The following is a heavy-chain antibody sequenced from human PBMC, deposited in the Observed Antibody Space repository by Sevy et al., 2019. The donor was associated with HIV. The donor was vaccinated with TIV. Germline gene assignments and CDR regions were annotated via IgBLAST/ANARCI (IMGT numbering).Heavy chain of an antibody. CDR2: IGSSSSYI. Sequence: GGSLRLSCAASGFTFSSYSMNWVRQAPGKGLEWVSSIGSSSSYIYYADSVKGRFTISRDNAKNSLYLQMNSLRAEDTAVYYCARDTGRDYYYYYYMDVWGKGTTVTVSS. CDR1: GFTFSSYS. V-gene: IGHV3-21*01. CDR3: ARDTGRDYYYYYYMDV. J-gene: IGHJ6*03.